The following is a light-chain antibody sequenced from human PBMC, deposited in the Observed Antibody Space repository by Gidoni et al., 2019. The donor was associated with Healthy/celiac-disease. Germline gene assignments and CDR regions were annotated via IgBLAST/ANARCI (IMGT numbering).Light chain of an antibody. CDR3: QQSYSTPPT. J-gene: IGKJ5*01. CDR2: AAS. V-gene: IGKV1-39*01. CDR1: QSISSY. Sequence: DIQMTQSPSSLSASVGDRVTITCRASQSISSYLNWYQQKPGKAPKLLIYAASSLQSGVPSRFSSSGSGTDFTLTISSLQPEDFATYYCQQSYSTPPTFXXXTRLEIK.